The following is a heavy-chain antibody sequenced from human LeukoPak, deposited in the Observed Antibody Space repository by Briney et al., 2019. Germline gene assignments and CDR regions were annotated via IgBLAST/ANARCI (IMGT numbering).Heavy chain of an antibody. CDR2: IYPGDSDT. V-gene: IGHV5-51*01. CDR3: ARVDTTMRYFDY. J-gene: IGHJ4*02. CDR1: GYSLTNNW. Sequence: GESLKISCKVSGYSLTNNWIGWVRQVPGKGLEWMGLIYPGDSDTRYSPSFQGQVTISADKSISTAYLQWSSLKASDTAMYYCARVDTTMRYFDYWGQGTLVTVSS. D-gene: IGHD5-18*01.